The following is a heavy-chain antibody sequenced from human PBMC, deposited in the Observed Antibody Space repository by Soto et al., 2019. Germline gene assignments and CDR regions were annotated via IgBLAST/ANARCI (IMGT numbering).Heavy chain of an antibody. Sequence: QVQLVQSGAEVKKSGASVKVSCKASGYTFSSYTISWVRQAPGQGLEWMGWISAYNGNTKYAQKLQDRVSMTTDTSTNTAYMELRSLRSDDTAVYYCARDSPPFDYWGQGTLVTVSS. CDR1: GYTFSSYT. CDR2: ISAYNGNT. V-gene: IGHV1-18*01. CDR3: ARDSPPFDY. J-gene: IGHJ4*02.